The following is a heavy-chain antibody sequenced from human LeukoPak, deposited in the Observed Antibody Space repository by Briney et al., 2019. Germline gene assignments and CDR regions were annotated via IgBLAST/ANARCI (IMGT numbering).Heavy chain of an antibody. J-gene: IGHJ4*02. Sequence: GGSLRLSCTASGFTFSSYDINWVRQAPGKRLEWISYISSTGSTKYYGDSVKGRFTISRDNAKNSLWLQMNSLRAEDTAVYYCARGYSSGWYFFPYWGQGTLVTVSS. CDR3: ARGYSSGWYFFPY. CDR1: GFTFSSYD. V-gene: IGHV3-48*03. CDR2: ISSTGSTK. D-gene: IGHD6-19*01.